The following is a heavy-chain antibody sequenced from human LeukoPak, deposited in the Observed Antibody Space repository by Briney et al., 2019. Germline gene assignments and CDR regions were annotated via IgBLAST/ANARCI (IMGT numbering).Heavy chain of an antibody. D-gene: IGHD2-15*01. J-gene: IGHJ6*03. CDR2: ISRSGSTK. V-gene: IGHV3-11*01. CDR1: GFTFSDYN. Sequence: GGSLRLSCAASGFTFSDYNMRWIRQAPGKGLEWVSSISRSGSTKYYADSVKGRFTVSRDNAKNSLFLQMNSLRAEETAVYYCARVLRYCSGGNCYSGGLGYMDVWGKGTTVTISS. CDR3: ARVLRYCSGGNCYSGGLGYMDV.